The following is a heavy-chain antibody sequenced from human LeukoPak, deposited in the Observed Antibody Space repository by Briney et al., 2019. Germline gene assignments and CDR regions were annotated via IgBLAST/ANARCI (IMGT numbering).Heavy chain of an antibody. D-gene: IGHD3-3*01. V-gene: IGHV4-59*01. Sequence: SETLSLTCTVSGDSISTYYWSWIRQPPGKGLEWLGYIYYSGSTYYNPSLKSRVTISVDTSKNQFSLKLSSVTAADTAVYYCARVGDFWSGFYLDYWGQGTLVTVSS. CDR3: ARVGDFWSGFYLDY. CDR1: GDSISTYY. CDR2: IYYSGST. J-gene: IGHJ4*02.